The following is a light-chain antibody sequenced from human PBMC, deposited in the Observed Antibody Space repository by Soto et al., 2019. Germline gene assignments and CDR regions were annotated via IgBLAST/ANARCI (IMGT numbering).Light chain of an antibody. CDR2: AAS. CDR1: QSISSY. CDR3: QQSYSTPPA. Sequence: DLQMTQSPSSLSASVGDRVTITCRASQSISSYLNWYQQKPGKAPNLLIYAASSLQSGVPSRFSGSGSGTDFTLTISSLQPEDFATYYCQQSYSTPPAFGGGTKVDIK. V-gene: IGKV1-39*01. J-gene: IGKJ4*01.